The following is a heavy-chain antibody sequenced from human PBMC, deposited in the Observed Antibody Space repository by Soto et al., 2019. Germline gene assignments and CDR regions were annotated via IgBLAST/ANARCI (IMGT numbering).Heavy chain of an antibody. V-gene: IGHV6-1*01. Sequence: SHTLSLTCAISGDSVSSNTASWNLIRQSPSRGLEWLGRTYFRSKWYNDYAVSVKSRIIINPDTSNNQFSLQLNSVTPEDTAVYFCAKGDNLGPKTGYAFDPWGQGIMVAVSS. CDR2: TYFRSKWYN. J-gene: IGHJ5*02. CDR3: AKGDNLGPKTGYAFDP. CDR1: GDSVSSNTAS. D-gene: IGHD5-12*01.